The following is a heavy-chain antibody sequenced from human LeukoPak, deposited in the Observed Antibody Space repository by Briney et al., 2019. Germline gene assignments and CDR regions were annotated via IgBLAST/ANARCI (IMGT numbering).Heavy chain of an antibody. CDR3: AKDDSSGWPHYYGMDV. J-gene: IGHJ6*02. Sequence: VRSLRLSCAASGFTFVDYAMHSVRQAPGKGLDWVSGISWNSGSIGYADSVKGRFTISRDNAKNSLYLQMNSLRAEDTALYYCAKDDSSGWPHYYGMDVWGQGTTVTVSS. CDR2: ISWNSGSI. CDR1: GFTFVDYA. V-gene: IGHV3-9*01. D-gene: IGHD6-19*01.